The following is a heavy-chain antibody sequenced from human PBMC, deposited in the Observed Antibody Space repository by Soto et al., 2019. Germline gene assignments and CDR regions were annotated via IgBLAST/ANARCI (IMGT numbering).Heavy chain of an antibody. CDR3: AKQRDGNSFRYFAY. CDR2: IYYAGST. V-gene: IGHV4-61*01. CDR1: GGSVSSSSYY. D-gene: IGHD4-4*01. Sequence: PSETLSLTCTVSGGSVSSSSYYWSWIRQPPGKGLEWIGFIYYAGSTKYNPSLNSRVTISVDTSKNQFSLKLNSVTAADTAVYYCAKQRDGNSFRYFAYWGQGTLVTVSS. J-gene: IGHJ4*02.